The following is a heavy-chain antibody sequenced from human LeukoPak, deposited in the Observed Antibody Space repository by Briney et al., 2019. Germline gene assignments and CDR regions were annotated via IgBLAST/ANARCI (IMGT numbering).Heavy chain of an antibody. CDR1: GFTFDDYA. Sequence: GRSLRLSCAASGFTFDDYAMHWVRQAPGKGLEWVSGISWNSGSIGYADSVKGRFTISRDNAKNSLYLQMNSLRGEDTALYYCAKSPGGYNPIDYWGQGTLVTVSS. D-gene: IGHD5-24*01. V-gene: IGHV3-9*01. J-gene: IGHJ4*02. CDR2: ISWNSGSI. CDR3: AKSPGGYNPIDY.